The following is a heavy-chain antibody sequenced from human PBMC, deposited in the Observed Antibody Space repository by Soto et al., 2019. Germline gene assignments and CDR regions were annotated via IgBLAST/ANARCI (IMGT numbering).Heavy chain of an antibody. Sequence: DSVKVSCKASGYTFTSYAMHWVRHAPGQRLEWMGWINAGNGNTKYSQKFQGRVTITRDTSASTAYMELSSLRSEDTAVYYCARPVKYCSGGSGYSGRHNSYYYYMAVWGKGTTFTVSS. V-gene: IGHV1-3*01. CDR1: GYTFTSYA. J-gene: IGHJ6*03. CDR2: INAGNGNT. CDR3: ARPVKYCSGGSGYSGRHNSYYYYMAV. D-gene: IGHD2-15*01.